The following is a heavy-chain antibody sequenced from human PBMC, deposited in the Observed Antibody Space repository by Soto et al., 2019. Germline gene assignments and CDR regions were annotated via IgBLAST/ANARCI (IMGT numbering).Heavy chain of an antibody. D-gene: IGHD6-19*01. J-gene: IGHJ6*02. Sequence: QVQLVESGGGVVQPGRSLRLSCAASGFTFSSYGMHWVRQAPGKGLEWVAVISYDGSNKYYADSVKGRFTISRDNSKNTLYLQMNSLRAEDTAVYYCAKECGWLWGRADYYYYGMDVWGQGTTVTVSS. CDR1: GFTFSSYG. V-gene: IGHV3-30*18. CDR2: ISYDGSNK. CDR3: AKECGWLWGRADYYYYGMDV.